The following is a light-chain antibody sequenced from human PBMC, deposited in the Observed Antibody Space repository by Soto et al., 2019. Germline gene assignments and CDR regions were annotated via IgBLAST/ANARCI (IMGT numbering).Light chain of an antibody. CDR3: QQYYSTPYT. V-gene: IGKV4-1*01. CDR2: WAS. J-gene: IGKJ2*01. Sequence: DIVMTQSPDSLAVSLGERATINCKSSQSVLHSSNNKNYLAWYQQKPGQPPKLLIYWASTRESGVPDRFSGSGSGTDFILTISSLQAEDVAVYYCQQYYSTPYTFGQGTKLEIK. CDR1: QSVLHSSNNKNY.